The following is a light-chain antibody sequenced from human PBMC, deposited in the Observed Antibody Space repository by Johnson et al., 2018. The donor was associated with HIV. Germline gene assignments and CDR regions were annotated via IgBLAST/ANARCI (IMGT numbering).Light chain of an antibody. CDR2: DTD. Sequence: QSVLTQPPSVSAAPRQKVTVSCSGSSSNIGNNFVSWYQQVPGTAPKLLIYDTDKRPSGIPDRFSGSKSGTSATLGISGLQTGDEADYYCGTWDNSLSAGVFGSGTKVTVL. CDR1: SSNIGNNF. V-gene: IGLV1-51*01. J-gene: IGLJ1*01. CDR3: GTWDNSLSAGV.